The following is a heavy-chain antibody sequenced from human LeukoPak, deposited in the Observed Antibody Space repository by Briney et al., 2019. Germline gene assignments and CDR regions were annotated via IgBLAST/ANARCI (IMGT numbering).Heavy chain of an antibody. D-gene: IGHD1-26*01. CDR1: GYTFTRYG. CDR3: ARDQTSAFSGSSLHDY. J-gene: IGHJ4*02. Sequence: ASVKVSCKASGYTFTRYGISWVRRAPGQGLEWMGWISAYNGHTNYAQKLQDRVTMTTDASTNTAYMELRSLRSDDTAVYYCARDQTSAFSGSSLHDYWGQGTLVTVSS. V-gene: IGHV1-18*01. CDR2: ISAYNGHT.